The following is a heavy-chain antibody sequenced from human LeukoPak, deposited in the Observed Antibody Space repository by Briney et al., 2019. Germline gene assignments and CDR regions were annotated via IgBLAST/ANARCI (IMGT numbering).Heavy chain of an antibody. D-gene: IGHD1-1*01. CDR1: GFTFSTHE. CDR3: ASGRPFDY. Sequence: PGGSLRLSCAASGFTFSTHEMNWVRQAPGKGPEWVSHISSSGTTIYYADSVKGRFTISRDNAKNSLYLQMNSLRAEDTAVYYCASGRPFDYWGQGTLVTVSS. J-gene: IGHJ4*02. CDR2: ISSSGTTI. V-gene: IGHV3-48*03.